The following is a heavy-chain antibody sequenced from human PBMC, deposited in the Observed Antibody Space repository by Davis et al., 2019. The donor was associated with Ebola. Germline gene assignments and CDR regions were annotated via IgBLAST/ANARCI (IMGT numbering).Heavy chain of an antibody. CDR2: ISGSGDST. D-gene: IGHD1-26*01. V-gene: IGHV3-23*01. Sequence: PGGSLRLSCTTSVFSFSNYAMSWVRQAPGKGLEWVSGISGSGDSTYYTDSVKGRFTISRDNSKSTLYLQMNSLRAEDTALFYCAKDLGSGGRPAGLFDTWGQGTLVSVSS. CDR3: AKDLGSGGRPAGLFDT. J-gene: IGHJ4*01. CDR1: VFSFSNYA.